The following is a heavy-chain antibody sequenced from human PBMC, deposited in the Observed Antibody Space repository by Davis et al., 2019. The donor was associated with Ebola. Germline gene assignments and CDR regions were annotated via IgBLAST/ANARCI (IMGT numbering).Heavy chain of an antibody. Sequence: SETLSLTCAVYGGSFSGYYWSWIRQPPGKGLEWIGEINHSGSTNYNPSLKSRVTISVDTSKNQFSLKLSSVTAADTAVYYCARGRHNDFWSGYRNNWFDPWGQGTLVTVSS. CDR3: ARGRHNDFWSGYRNNWFDP. D-gene: IGHD3-3*01. V-gene: IGHV4-34*01. CDR2: INHSGST. CDR1: GGSFSGYY. J-gene: IGHJ5*02.